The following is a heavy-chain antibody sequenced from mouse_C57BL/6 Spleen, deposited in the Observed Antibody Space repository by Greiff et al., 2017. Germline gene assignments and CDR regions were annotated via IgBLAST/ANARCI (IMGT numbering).Heavy chain of an antibody. J-gene: IGHJ1*03. Sequence: QVQLKESGAELVKPGASVKLSCKASGYTFTEYTIHWVKQRAGQGLEWIGWVYPGSGSIKYNEKFKDKATLTADKSSSTAYMELRRLTSEDSAVDFWARHERDWYFDVWGTATTVTAS. CDR1: GYTFTEYT. CDR3: ARHERDWYFDV. CDR2: VYPGSGSI. V-gene: IGHV1-62-2*01.